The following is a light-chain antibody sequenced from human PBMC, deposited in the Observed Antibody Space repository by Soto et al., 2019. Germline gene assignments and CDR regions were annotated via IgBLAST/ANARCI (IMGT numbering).Light chain of an antibody. V-gene: IGKV3-15*01. J-gene: IGKJ2*01. CDR3: QQYDNWPYT. CDR2: GAS. CDR1: QSVSNN. Sequence: EIVMTHFPANLFVSPGERATLSCRASQSVSNNLAWYQQKPGQAPRLLIYGASTRATAIPARFSGSGSGTEFTLTISSLQSEDFAVYFCQQYDNWPYTFGQGTKLEIK.